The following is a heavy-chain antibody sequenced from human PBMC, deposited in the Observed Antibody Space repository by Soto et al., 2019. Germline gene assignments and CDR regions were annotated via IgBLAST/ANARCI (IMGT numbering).Heavy chain of an antibody. CDR3: TARGGDSLQDI. CDR2: IRGRSKKFAT. V-gene: IGHV3-73*01. Sequence: EVQLVESGGGLVQPGGSLKVSCAGLGFNFSDSALHWVRQPSGKGLEWIGRIRGRSKKFATSYAPSVRGRFSLSRDVSRNTAYVQMHSLRDDDTGVYFCTARGGDSLQDIWGQGTLVTVSS. CDR1: GFNFSDSA. D-gene: IGHD4-17*01. J-gene: IGHJ4*02.